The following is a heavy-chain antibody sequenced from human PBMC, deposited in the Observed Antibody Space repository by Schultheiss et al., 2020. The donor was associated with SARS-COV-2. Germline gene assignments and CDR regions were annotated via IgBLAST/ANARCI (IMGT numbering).Heavy chain of an antibody. J-gene: IGHJ6*02. CDR3: ARGGYCGGDCRYNYYYGMDV. Sequence: ASVKVSCKASGGTFSSYAISWVRQAPGQGLEWMGWMNPNSGNTGYAQKFQGRVTMTRNTSISTAYMELSSLRSEDTAVYYCARGGYCGGDCRYNYYYGMDVWGQGTTVTVSS. CDR2: MNPNSGNT. CDR1: GGTFSSYA. D-gene: IGHD2-21*01. V-gene: IGHV1-8*02.